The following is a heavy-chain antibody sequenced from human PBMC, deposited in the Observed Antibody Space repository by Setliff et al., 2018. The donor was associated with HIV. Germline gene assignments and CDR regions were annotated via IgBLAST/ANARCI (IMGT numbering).Heavy chain of an antibody. D-gene: IGHD3-22*01. CDR2: IYHSGST. CDR3: ARGTYYYDNSDYFPEKYYYMDV. CDR1: GGSISSGGYY. V-gene: IGHV4-61*08. J-gene: IGHJ6*03. Sequence: SETLSLTCTVSGGSISSGGYYWSWIRQLPGKGLEWIGYIYHSGSTNYNPSLKSRVSISLDTSRSQFSLKLRSVTAADTGVFYCARGTYYYDNSDYFPEKYYYMDVWGKGTTVTVSS.